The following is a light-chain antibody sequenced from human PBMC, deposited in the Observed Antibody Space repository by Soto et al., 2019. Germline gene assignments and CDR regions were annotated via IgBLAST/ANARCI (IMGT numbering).Light chain of an antibody. J-gene: IGKJ1*01. CDR3: LQDINYPWT. CDR2: GAS. Sequence: AIQMTQSPSCLSASVGDRVTISCRASQGIGNALGWYQQKPGEPPKVLIYGASNLQSGVPPRFSGSGSGTDFTLAISSLQPEDSATYYCLQDINYPWTFGQGTKVDIK. V-gene: IGKV1-6*01. CDR1: QGIGNA.